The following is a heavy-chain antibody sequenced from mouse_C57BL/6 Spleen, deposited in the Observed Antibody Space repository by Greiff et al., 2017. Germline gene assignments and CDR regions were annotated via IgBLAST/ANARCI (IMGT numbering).Heavy chain of an antibody. CDR3: ARNWDGGAMDY. D-gene: IGHD4-1*01. CDR2: IYPGDGDT. J-gene: IGHJ4*01. Sequence: QVQLKQSGPELVKPGASVKISCKASGYAFSSSWMNWVKQRPGKGLEWIGRIYPGDGDTSYNGKFKGKATLTADKSSSTAYMQLSCLTSEGSAVDFCARNWDGGAMDYWGQGTSVTVSS. V-gene: IGHV1-82*01. CDR1: GYAFSSSW.